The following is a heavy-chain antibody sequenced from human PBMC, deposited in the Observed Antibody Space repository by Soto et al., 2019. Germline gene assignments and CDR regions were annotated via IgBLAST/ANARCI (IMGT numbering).Heavy chain of an antibody. CDR2: IYYSGST. Sequence: KPSETLSLTCTVSGGSISSGGYYWSWNRQHPGKGLEWIGYIYYSGSTYYNPSLKSRVTISVDTSKNQFSLKLSSVTAADTAVYYCARDQIRSIAVAEGAFDIWGQGTMVTVSS. CDR1: GGSISSGGYY. CDR3: ARDQIRSIAVAEGAFDI. V-gene: IGHV4-31*03. J-gene: IGHJ3*02. D-gene: IGHD6-19*01.